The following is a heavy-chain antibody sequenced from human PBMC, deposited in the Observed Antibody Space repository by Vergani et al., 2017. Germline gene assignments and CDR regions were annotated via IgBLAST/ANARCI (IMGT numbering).Heavy chain of an antibody. Sequence: QVQLQQWGAGLLKPSETLSLTCAVYGGSFSGYYWSWIRQPPGKGLEWIGEINHSGSTNYNPSLKSRVTISVDTSKNQFYLKLSAVTAADTAVYYCARGSDGTDYDSTRESDYWGQGTLVTVSS. CDR1: GGSFSGYY. J-gene: IGHJ4*02. CDR3: ARGSDGTDYDSTRESDY. V-gene: IGHV4-34*01. CDR2: INHSGST. D-gene: IGHD3-22*01.